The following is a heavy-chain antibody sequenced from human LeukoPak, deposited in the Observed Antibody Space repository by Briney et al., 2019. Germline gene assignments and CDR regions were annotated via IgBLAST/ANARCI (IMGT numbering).Heavy chain of an antibody. Sequence: GGSLRLSCAASGFTFSNYGPSWVRQAPGKGLEWVSGITGSGGSTYYADSVKGRFTISRDNAKNSLYLQMNSLRAEDTAVYYCAELGITMIGGVWGKGTTVTISS. CDR2: ITGSGGST. CDR3: AELGITMIGGV. V-gene: IGHV3-23*01. D-gene: IGHD3-10*02. CDR1: GFTFSNYG. J-gene: IGHJ6*04.